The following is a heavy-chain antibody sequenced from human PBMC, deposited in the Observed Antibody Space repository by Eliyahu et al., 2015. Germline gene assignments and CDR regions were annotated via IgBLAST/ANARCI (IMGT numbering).Heavy chain of an antibody. Sequence: SLRLSCVASGLTFNDDTLHWVRQPPGKGLQWLSLITWDTGITYYSDSMKGRFTISRDTRKNSLYLQMTSLTTEDTAVYYCAKGGGASGSYRNWFDVWGRGTLVTVSP. V-gene: IGHV3-43*01. J-gene: IGHJ5*02. CDR3: AKGGGASGSYRNWFDV. CDR2: ITWDTGIT. D-gene: IGHD1-26*01. CDR1: GLTFNDDT.